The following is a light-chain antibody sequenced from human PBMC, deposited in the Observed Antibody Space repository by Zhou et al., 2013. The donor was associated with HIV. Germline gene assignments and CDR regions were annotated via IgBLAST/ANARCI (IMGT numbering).Light chain of an antibody. V-gene: IGKV3-15*01. CDR1: QNIVSN. CDR2: AAS. Sequence: EVVMTQSPATLSVSPGERATLSCRASQNIVSNLAWYQHKPGQAPRLLIYAASTRATGIPARFSGSGSGTEFTLTISGLQSEDFALYYCQQYNNWPSSITFGQGTRLDIK. CDR3: QQYNNWPSSIT. J-gene: IGKJ5*01.